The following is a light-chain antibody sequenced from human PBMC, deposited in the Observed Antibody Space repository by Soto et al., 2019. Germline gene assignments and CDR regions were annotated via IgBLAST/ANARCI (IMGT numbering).Light chain of an antibody. V-gene: IGKV3-11*01. J-gene: IGKJ4*01. CDR2: DVS. CDR1: ESVGSD. Sequence: ENVLTQSPATLSLSPGEGATLSCRASESVGSDLAWYQQKPGQPPRLLIYDVSARATGVPARFSGSGSGTDFTLTISSLVPEDFAVYYCQQRDSWPLTFGGGTKVEIK. CDR3: QQRDSWPLT.